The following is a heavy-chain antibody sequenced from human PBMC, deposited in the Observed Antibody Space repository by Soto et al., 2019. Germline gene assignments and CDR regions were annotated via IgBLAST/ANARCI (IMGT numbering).Heavy chain of an antibody. Sequence: QLQLQESGPGLVKPSETLSLTCTVSGGSISSSHYYWGWIRQPPGKGLEWIGNIYHSGSTYYNPSLKSRITISVDTSKNQFSLRLSSVTAADTAVYYCARQIDTSGWFEAYYFDYWGQGTLVTVSS. D-gene: IGHD6-19*01. J-gene: IGHJ4*02. CDR2: IYHSGST. V-gene: IGHV4-39*01. CDR1: GGSISSSHYY. CDR3: ARQIDTSGWFEAYYFDY.